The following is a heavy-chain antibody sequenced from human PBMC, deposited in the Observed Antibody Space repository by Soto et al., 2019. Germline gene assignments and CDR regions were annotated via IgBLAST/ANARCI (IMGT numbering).Heavy chain of an antibody. CDR1: GSSISSSSYY. V-gene: IGHV4-39*01. Sequence: SETLSLTCTVSGSSISSSSYYWGWIRQPPGKGLEWIGSIYYSGSTYYNPSLKSRVTISVDTSKNQFSLKLSSVTAADTAVYYCARRERLAVAGSGFDYWGQGTLVTVSS. CDR3: ARRERLAVAGSGFDY. D-gene: IGHD6-19*01. CDR2: IYYSGST. J-gene: IGHJ4*02.